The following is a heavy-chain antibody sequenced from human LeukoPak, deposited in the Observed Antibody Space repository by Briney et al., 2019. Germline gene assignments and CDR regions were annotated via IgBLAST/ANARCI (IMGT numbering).Heavy chain of an antibody. V-gene: IGHV3-33*01. CDR1: GFTFSSYG. CDR3: ARDGNFGYDAFDI. Sequence: GGSLRLSCAASGFTFSSYGMHWVRQAPGKGLEWVAVIWDDGSNKYYADSVKGRFTISRDNSKNTLDLQVNSPRAEDTAVYYCARDGNFGYDAFDIWGQGTMVPSLQ. CDR2: IWDDGSNK. J-gene: IGHJ3*02. D-gene: IGHD3-10*01.